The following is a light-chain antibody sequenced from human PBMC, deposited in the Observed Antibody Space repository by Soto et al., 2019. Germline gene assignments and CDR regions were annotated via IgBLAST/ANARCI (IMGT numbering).Light chain of an antibody. CDR3: QQRSNWPPALT. J-gene: IGKJ4*01. CDR1: QSVSSY. CDR2: DAS. Sequence: EIALTPSPATLSLSPGERATLSCRASQSVSSYLAWYQQKPGQAPRLLIYDASNRATGIPARFSGSGSGTDFTLTISSLEPEDFAVYYCQQRSNWPPALTFGGGTKVDIK. V-gene: IGKV3-11*01.